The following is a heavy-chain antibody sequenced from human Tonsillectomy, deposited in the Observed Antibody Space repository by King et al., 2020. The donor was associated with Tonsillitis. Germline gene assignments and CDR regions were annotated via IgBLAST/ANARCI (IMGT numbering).Heavy chain of an antibody. CDR1: GGSISSSSYY. V-gene: IGHV4-39*06. D-gene: IGHD2/OR15-2a*01. CDR3: ARSRDLFRAFDI. J-gene: IGHJ3*02. Sequence: RLQLQESGPGLVKPSETLSLTCTVSGGSISSSSYYWGWIRQPPGEGLEWIGSIYYSGSTYYNPSLKSRVTISVDTSKNQFSLKLSSVTAADTAVYYCARSRDLFRAFDIWGQGTMVTVSS. CDR2: IYYSGST.